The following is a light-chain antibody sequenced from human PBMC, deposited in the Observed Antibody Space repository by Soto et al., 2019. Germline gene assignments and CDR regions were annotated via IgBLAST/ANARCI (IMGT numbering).Light chain of an antibody. Sequence: DIQMTQSPSTLSASVGDRVTITCRASQSISSWLAWYQQKPGKAPKFLIYDASNLETGVSSRFSGSGSGTEFTLTIRSLQPDDFATYYCQQYDSSSPTFGQGTKVDI. V-gene: IGKV1-5*01. CDR2: DAS. CDR3: QQYDSSSPT. J-gene: IGKJ2*01. CDR1: QSISSW.